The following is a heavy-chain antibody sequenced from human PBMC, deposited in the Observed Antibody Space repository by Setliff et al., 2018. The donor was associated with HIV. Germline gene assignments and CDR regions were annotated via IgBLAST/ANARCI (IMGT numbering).Heavy chain of an antibody. J-gene: IGHJ6*02. Sequence: SETLSLTCTDSGASIRNYYWSWVRQPPGKGLEWIGYIYNSGITIYNPSLKSRVTISVDRSKNQFSLNVTSVTAADTAVYYCARIPQLLDYAMDVWGQGTTVTVSS. CDR3: ARIPQLLDYAMDV. D-gene: IGHD2-2*01. CDR2: IYNSGIT. V-gene: IGHV4-59*08. CDR1: GASIRNYY.